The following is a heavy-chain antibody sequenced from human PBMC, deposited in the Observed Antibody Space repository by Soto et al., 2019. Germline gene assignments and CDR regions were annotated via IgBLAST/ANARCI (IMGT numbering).Heavy chain of an antibody. CDR2: ISYDGSDK. J-gene: IGHJ3*02. Sequence: ESGRDMVQPGRSLRLSCAASGFTFSHYPMHWVRQAPGKGLEWVAAISYDGSDKYYAESLKGRFTISRDNPRNTLYLQLESVTPDDTAVYYCARQLGSREVPAALGPFDIWGRGTMVTVSS. CDR1: GFTFSHYP. CDR3: ARQLGSREVPAALGPFDI. V-gene: IGHV3-30-3*01. D-gene: IGHD2-2*01.